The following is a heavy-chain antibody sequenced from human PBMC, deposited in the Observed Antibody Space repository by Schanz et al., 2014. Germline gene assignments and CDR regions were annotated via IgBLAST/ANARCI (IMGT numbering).Heavy chain of an antibody. CDR3: ARGTDTAMEHRPFDY. V-gene: IGHV1-69*02. J-gene: IGHJ4*02. CDR2: FIPILGIA. Sequence: QVQLVQSGAEVKKPGSSVKVSCKASRSTFSSYTISWVRQARGQGLEWVGRFIPILGIANYAQNFQGRVTITADKSTSTAYMELSSLRSEDTAVYYCARGTDTAMEHRPFDYWGQGTLVTVSS. CDR1: RSTFSSYT. D-gene: IGHD5-18*01.